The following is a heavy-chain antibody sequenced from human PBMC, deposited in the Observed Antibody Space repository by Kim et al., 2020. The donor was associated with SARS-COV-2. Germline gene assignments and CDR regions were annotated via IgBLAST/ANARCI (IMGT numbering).Heavy chain of an antibody. CDR3: APHTRMAFGGVIASLPYGMDV. J-gene: IGHJ6*02. CDR1: GFTFSNYA. CDR2: ISGSGVNT. V-gene: IGHV3-23*01. Sequence: GGSLRLSCAASGFTFSNYAMSWVRQAPGKGLEWVSAISGSGVNTYYADSVRGRFTISRDNSKNTLDLQMNSLRAEDTAVYYCAPHTRMAFGGVIASLPYGMDVWGQGTTVTVSS. D-gene: IGHD3-16*02.